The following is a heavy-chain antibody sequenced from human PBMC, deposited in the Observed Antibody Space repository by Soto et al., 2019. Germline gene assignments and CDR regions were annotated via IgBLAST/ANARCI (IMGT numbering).Heavy chain of an antibody. J-gene: IGHJ4*02. Sequence: PGGSLRISCAPSGFTFSIYGMHWVRQAPGRGLEWVAVISYDGSNKYYADSVKGRFTISIDNSKNTLYLQMNSLRAEDTAVYYCAKESVRGGYYDHIPFDYWGQGTMVTVSS. CDR3: AKESVRGGYYDHIPFDY. CDR1: GFTFSIYG. CDR2: ISYDGSNK. D-gene: IGHD3-22*01. V-gene: IGHV3-30*18.